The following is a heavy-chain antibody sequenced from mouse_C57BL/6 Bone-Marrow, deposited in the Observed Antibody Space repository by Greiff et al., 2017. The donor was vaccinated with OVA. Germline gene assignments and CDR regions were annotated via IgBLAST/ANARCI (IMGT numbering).Heavy chain of an antibody. Sequence: VQLQQSGAELVKPGASVKISCKASGYTFTDYYINWVKQRPGQGLEWIGKIGPGSGSTYYNEKFKGKATLTADKSSSTAYMQLSSLTSEDSAVYFCERIYYDYLYYYDYWGQGTTLTVSS. V-gene: IGHV1-77*01. J-gene: IGHJ2*01. CDR1: GYTFTDYY. CDR3: ERIYYDYLYYYDY. CDR2: IGPGSGST. D-gene: IGHD2-4*01.